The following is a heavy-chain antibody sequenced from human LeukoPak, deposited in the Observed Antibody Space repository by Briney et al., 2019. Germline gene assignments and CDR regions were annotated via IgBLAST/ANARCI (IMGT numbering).Heavy chain of an antibody. CDR2: ISSGSNTI. V-gene: IGHV3-48*02. D-gene: IGHD6-19*01. CDR3: ARSGWLAVDY. J-gene: IGHJ4*02. CDR1: GFSFSDYS. Sequence: GGSLRLSCVASGFSFSDYSMNWVRQAPGKGLEWVSYISSGSNTIYYADSVKGRFTISRDNAKNSLYLQMNSLRDEDSAMYYCARSGWLAVDYWGQGTRVTVSS.